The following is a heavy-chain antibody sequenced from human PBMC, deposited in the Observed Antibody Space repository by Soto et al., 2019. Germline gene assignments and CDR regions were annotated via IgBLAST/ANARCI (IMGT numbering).Heavy chain of an antibody. CDR2: ISSSSSYI. J-gene: IGHJ3*02. V-gene: IGHV3-21*01. CDR3: AREVAVAGDDAFDI. D-gene: IGHD6-19*01. Sequence: GGSLRLSCAASGFTFSSYSMNWVRQAPGNGLEWVSSISSSSSYIYYADSVKGRFTISRDNAKNSLYLQMNSLRAEDTAVYYCAREVAVAGDDAFDIWGQGTMVTVSS. CDR1: GFTFSSYS.